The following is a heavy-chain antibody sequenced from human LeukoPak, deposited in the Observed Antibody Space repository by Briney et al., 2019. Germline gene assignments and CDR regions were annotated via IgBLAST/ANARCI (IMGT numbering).Heavy chain of an antibody. V-gene: IGHV3-30*04. CDR1: GFTFSSYA. Sequence: GGSLRLSCAASGFTFSSYAMHWVRQAPGKGLEWVAVISYDGSNKYYADSVKGRFTISRDNSKNTLYLQMNSLRAEDTAVYYCAREYCSSTSCPIFDYWGQGTLVTASS. D-gene: IGHD2-2*01. J-gene: IGHJ4*02. CDR3: AREYCSSTSCPIFDY. CDR2: ISYDGSNK.